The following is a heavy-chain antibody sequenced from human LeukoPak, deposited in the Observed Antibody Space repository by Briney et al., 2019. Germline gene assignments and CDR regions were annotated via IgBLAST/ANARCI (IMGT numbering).Heavy chain of an antibody. J-gene: IGHJ4*02. D-gene: IGHD3-10*01. V-gene: IGHV4-59*01. CDR3: AREIFGSGCYPDY. Sequence: SETLSLTCTVSGGSLSSYYWSWIRQPPGKGLEWIGYIYYSGSTNYNYSLKSRVTISVDTSKNQFSLKLSSVTAADTAVYYCAREIFGSGCYPDYWGQGTLVTVSS. CDR2: IYYSGST. CDR1: GGSLSSYY.